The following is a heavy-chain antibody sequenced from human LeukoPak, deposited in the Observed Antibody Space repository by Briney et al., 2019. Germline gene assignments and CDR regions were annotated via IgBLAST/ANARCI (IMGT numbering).Heavy chain of an antibody. D-gene: IGHD1-26*01. CDR3: ARVSGSYFHFDY. CDR2: IIPIFGTA. J-gene: IGHJ4*02. V-gene: IGHV1-69*13. Sequence: PWASVKVSCKASGGTFSSYAISWVRQAPGQGLEWMGGIIPIFGTANYAQKFQGRVTITADESTSTAYMELSSLRSEDTAVYYCARVSGSYFHFDYWGQGTLVTVSS. CDR1: GGTFSSYA.